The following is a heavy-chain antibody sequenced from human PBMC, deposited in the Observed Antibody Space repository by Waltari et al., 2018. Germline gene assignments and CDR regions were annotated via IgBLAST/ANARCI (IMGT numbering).Heavy chain of an antibody. J-gene: IGHJ6*02. D-gene: IGHD6-13*01. CDR2: INVDGSTS. CDR1: GFTYSNHW. Sequence: EEQLVESGGGLVQPGDSLRLSCAASGFTYSNHWMHWVRQAPGQGLVWGSRINVDGSTSNDADSGKGRFTISRDTTKKTLYLQMKRLRVEDTAVYYCARLAPKTYRSPVPGRDYYYGLDVWGQGTTVTVSS. V-gene: IGHV3-74*01. CDR3: ARLAPKTYRSPVPGRDYYYGLDV.